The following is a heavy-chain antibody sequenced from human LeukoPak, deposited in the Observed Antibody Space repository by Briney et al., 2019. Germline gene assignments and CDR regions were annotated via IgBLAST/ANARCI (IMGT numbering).Heavy chain of an antibody. D-gene: IGHD3-22*01. J-gene: IGHJ4*02. V-gene: IGHV1-18*01. CDR1: GYTFTSYA. CDR3: ARITPYYYDSSGYSY. CDR2: ISAYNGNT. Sequence: ASVKVSCKASGYTFTSYAISWVRQAPGQGLEWMGWISAYNGNTNYAQKLQGRVTMTTDTSTSTAYMELRSLRSDDTAVYYCARITPYYYDSSGYSYWGQGTLVTVSS.